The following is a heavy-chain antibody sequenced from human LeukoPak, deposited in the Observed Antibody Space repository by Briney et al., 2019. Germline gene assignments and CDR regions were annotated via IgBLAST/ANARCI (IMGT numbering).Heavy chain of an antibody. J-gene: IGHJ3*02. V-gene: IGHV4-39*01. Sequence: SETLSLTCTVSGGSISSSSYYWGWIRQPPGKGLEWIGSIYYSGSTYYNPSLKSRVTISVDTSKNQFSLKLSSVTAADTAVYYCARGLERPTWAFDIWGQGTMVTVSS. CDR3: ARGLERPTWAFDI. D-gene: IGHD1-1*01. CDR2: IYYSGST. CDR1: GGSISSSSYY.